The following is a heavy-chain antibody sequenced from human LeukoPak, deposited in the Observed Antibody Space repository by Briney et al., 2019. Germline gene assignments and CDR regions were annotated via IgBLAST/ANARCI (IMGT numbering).Heavy chain of an antibody. CDR3: ARVGGSDYYFFDY. D-gene: IGHD2-21*02. V-gene: IGHV4-34*01. CDR2: INHSGST. CDR1: GGSFSGYY. J-gene: IGHJ4*02. Sequence: PSETLSLTCAVYGGSFSGYYWRWIRQPPGKGLEWIGEINHSGSTNYNPSLKSRVTISVDTSKNQFSLKLSSVTAADTAVYYCARVGGSDYYFFDYWGQGTLVTVSS.